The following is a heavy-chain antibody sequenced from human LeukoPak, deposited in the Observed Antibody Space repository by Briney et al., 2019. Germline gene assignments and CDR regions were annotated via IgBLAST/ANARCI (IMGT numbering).Heavy chain of an antibody. J-gene: IGHJ4*02. V-gene: IGHV4-34*01. CDR3: ARGEYFDWLYRSQYYFDY. Sequence: SGTLSLTCVVYGGSFSGYYWSWIRQPPGKGLEWIGEINHSGSTNYNPPLKSRVTISVDTSKNQFSLKLSSVTAADTAMYYCARGEYFDWLYRSQYYFDYWGQGTLVTVSS. CDR1: GGSFSGYY. D-gene: IGHD3-9*01. CDR2: INHSGST.